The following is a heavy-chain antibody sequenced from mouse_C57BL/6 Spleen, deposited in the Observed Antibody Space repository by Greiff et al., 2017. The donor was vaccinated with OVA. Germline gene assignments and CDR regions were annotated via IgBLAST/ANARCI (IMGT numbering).Heavy chain of an antibody. Sequence: QVQLQQSGAELARPGASVKLSCKASGYTFTSYGISWVKQRPGQGLEWIGEIYPRSGNTYYNEKFKGKATLTADKSSSTAYMELRSLTSEDSAVYFCARKGNYGSSYEYFDVWGTGTTVTVSS. CDR1: GYTFTSYG. J-gene: IGHJ1*03. V-gene: IGHV1-81*01. CDR2: IYPRSGNT. CDR3: ARKGNYGSSYEYFDV. D-gene: IGHD1-1*01.